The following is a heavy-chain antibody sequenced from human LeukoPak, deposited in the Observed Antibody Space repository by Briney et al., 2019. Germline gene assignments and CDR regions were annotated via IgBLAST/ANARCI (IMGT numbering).Heavy chain of an antibody. CDR2: IVPMFGTT. CDR1: RGTFSSYD. V-gene: IGHV1-69*05. J-gene: IGHJ4*01. CDR3: AGDRCSGGHCYHDH. D-gene: IGHD2-15*01. Sequence: ASVRVSCKASRGTFSSYDVSWLRQAPGQGLEWMGKIVPMFGTTNSAQKLQGRTKITTDESTSTVYLEVSSLRSEDTAVYYFAGDRCSGGHCYHDHWGQGTLVTVSS.